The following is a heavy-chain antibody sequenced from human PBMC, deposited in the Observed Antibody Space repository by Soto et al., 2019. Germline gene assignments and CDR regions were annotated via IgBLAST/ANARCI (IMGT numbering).Heavy chain of an antibody. CDR1: GFTVSSNY. CDR3: ARSSELVRDAFDI. CDR2: IYSGGST. J-gene: IGHJ3*02. V-gene: IGHV3-53*04. Sequence: GGSLRLSCAASGFTVSSNYMSWVRQAPGKGLEWVSVIYSGGSTYYADSVKGRFTISRHNSKNTLYLQMNSLRAEDTAVYSCARSSELVRDAFDIWGQGTMVTVSS. D-gene: IGHD2-8*02.